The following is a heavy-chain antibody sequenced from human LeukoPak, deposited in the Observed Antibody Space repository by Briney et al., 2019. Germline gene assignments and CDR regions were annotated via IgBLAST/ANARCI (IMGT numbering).Heavy chain of an antibody. D-gene: IGHD6-13*01. CDR3: AREAGRGIAAAGTIDI. J-gene: IGHJ3*02. V-gene: IGHV4-4*07. Sequence: SETLSLTCTVSGGFISRYYWTWIRQPAGKGLEWIGRIYTSGSTNYNPSLKSRVTMSVDTSKNQFSLKLSSVTAADTAVYYCAREAGRGIAAAGTIDIWGQGTMVTVSS. CDR2: IYTSGST. CDR1: GGFISRYY.